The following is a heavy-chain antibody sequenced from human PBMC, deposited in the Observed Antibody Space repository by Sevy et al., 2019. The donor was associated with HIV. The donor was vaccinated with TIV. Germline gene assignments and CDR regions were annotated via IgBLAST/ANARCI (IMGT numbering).Heavy chain of an antibody. V-gene: IGHV4-61*02. CDR1: GGSISSDSYY. Sequence: SETLSLTCTVSGGSISSDSYYWSWIRQPAGKGLEWIGRIYTSGSTNYNPSLKSRVTISVDTSKNQFSLKLSSVTAADTAVYYCARAVMDDILTGYYGAMDVWGKGTTVTVSS. D-gene: IGHD3-9*01. CDR2: IYTSGST. J-gene: IGHJ6*03. CDR3: ARAVMDDILTGYYGAMDV.